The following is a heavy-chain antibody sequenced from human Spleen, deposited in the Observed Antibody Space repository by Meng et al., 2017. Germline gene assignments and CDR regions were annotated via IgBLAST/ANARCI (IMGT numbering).Heavy chain of an antibody. CDR2: ISGYNGKT. V-gene: IGHV1-18*01. D-gene: IGHD4-11*01. Sequence: ASVKVSCKASGYTFTSYGISWVREAPGQGLEWMGWISGYNGKTNYARKLQGRVAMTTDTSTRTAYMELRSLSSDDTAVYYCARERWTTVTTRTDAFDIWGQGTVVTVSS. J-gene: IGHJ3*02. CDR1: GYTFTSYG. CDR3: ARERWTTVTTRTDAFDI.